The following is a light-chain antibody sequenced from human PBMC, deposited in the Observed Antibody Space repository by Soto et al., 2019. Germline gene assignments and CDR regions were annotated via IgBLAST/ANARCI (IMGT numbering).Light chain of an antibody. CDR3: QQYNTYPLT. J-gene: IGKJ4*01. V-gene: IGKV1-5*03. Sequence: DFQMTQSPSSLSESVGDRVTITCRASQYVDTYLNWYQQKPGKAPKLLIYKASSLEGGVPSRFSGSGSGTEFNITISSLQPDDFATYYCQQYNTYPLTFGGGTTVDTK. CDR2: KAS. CDR1: QYVDTY.